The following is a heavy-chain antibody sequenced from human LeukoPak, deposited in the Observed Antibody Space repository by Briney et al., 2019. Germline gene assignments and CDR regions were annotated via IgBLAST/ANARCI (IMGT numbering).Heavy chain of an antibody. CDR3: ASSKVRGVILKAPLDY. D-gene: IGHD3-10*01. Sequence: SVKVSCKASGGTFSSYAISWVRQAPGQGLEWMGGIIPIFGTANYAQKFQGRVTITADESTSTAYMELSRLRSDDTAVYYCASSKVRGVILKAPLDYWGQGTLVTVSS. J-gene: IGHJ4*02. V-gene: IGHV1-69*01. CDR2: IIPIFGTA. CDR1: GGTFSSYA.